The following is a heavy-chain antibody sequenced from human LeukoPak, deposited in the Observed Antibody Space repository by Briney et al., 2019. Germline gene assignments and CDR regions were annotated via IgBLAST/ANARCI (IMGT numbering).Heavy chain of an antibody. D-gene: IGHD5-12*01. CDR1: GGSISRYY. CDR3: ARVVARTFDH. J-gene: IGHJ4*02. V-gene: IGHV4-59*01. Sequence: SETLSLTCTVSGGSISRYYWSWIRQPPGEGLEWIGYIYYSGSTNYNPSLKRRVIISVDTSKNQFSLQLNSVTPEDTAVYYCARVVARTFDHWGQGTLVTVSS. CDR2: IYYSGST.